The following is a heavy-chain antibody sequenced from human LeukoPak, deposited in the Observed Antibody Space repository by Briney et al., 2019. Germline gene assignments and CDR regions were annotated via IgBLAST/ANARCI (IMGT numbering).Heavy chain of an antibody. CDR3: ARDKLEDSSGYAPDFDY. Sequence: GGSLRLSCAASGFTFSSYAMHWVRQAPGKGLEWVAVISYDGSNKYYADSVKGRFTISRDNSMNTLYLQMNSLRAEDTAVYYCARDKLEDSSGYAPDFDYWGQGTLVTVSS. CDR1: GFTFSSYA. D-gene: IGHD3-22*01. CDR2: ISYDGSNK. V-gene: IGHV3-30*04. J-gene: IGHJ4*02.